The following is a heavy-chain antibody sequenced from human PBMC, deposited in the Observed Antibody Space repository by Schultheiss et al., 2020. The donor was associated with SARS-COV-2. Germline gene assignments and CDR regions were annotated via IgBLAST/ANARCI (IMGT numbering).Heavy chain of an antibody. Sequence: GGSLRLSCAASGFTFSSYWMSWVRQAPGKGLEWVANIKQDGSEKYYVDSVKGRFTISRDNAKNSLYLQMNSLRAEDTAVYYCARDSSLYYDFWSDTDALQSFWGQGTLVTVSS. CDR1: GFTFSSYW. CDR2: IKQDGSEK. J-gene: IGHJ4*02. D-gene: IGHD3-3*01. V-gene: IGHV3-7*01. CDR3: ARDSSLYYDFWSDTDALQSF.